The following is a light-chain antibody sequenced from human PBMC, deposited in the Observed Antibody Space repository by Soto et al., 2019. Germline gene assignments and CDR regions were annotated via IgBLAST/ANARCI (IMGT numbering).Light chain of an antibody. CDR3: QQYNSYWT. J-gene: IGKJ1*01. V-gene: IGKV1-5*03. CDR2: KAS. CDR1: QSISSY. Sequence: DIHMTLSPSSLSASVGHSVTITCRASQSISSYLNWYQQKPGKAPKLLIYKASSLESGVPSRFSGSASGTESTLTISSLKPDDFATYYCQQYNSYWTFGQGTKVDIK.